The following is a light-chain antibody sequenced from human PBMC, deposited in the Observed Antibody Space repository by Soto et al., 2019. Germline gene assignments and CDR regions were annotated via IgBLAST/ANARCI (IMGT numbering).Light chain of an antibody. J-gene: IGLJ2*01. CDR3: QVWEATGDQVG. Sequence: SYELTQPPSVSVAPGETARISCGGNNVGSRSVHWYQQKPGQAPFLVIYYDSDRPSGLPERFSGSNSGNTATLIISRVEAGDEADYYGQVWEATGDQVGFGGGTKVTVL. CDR2: YDS. CDR1: NVGSRS. V-gene: IGLV3-21*01.